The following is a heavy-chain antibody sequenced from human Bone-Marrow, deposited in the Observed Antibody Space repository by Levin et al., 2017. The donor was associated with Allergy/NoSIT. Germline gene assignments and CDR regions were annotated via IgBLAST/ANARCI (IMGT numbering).Heavy chain of an antibody. CDR3: ARAGGSGPIGHYYGMDV. CDR2: MNPNTGAT. V-gene: IGHV1-8*01. CDR1: GYSFTTYE. Sequence: GESLKISCQASGYSFTTYEINWVRHVTGQGPEWLGWMNPNTGATGYAGHFQGRVTMTRNISINTAYMELSSLRFEDTALYFCARAGGSGPIGHYYGMDVWGQGTTVAVSS. J-gene: IGHJ6*02. D-gene: IGHD3-10*01.